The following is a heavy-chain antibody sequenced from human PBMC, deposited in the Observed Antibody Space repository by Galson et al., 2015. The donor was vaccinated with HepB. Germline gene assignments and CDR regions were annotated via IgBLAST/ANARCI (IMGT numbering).Heavy chain of an antibody. D-gene: IGHD1-26*01. J-gene: IGHJ4*02. CDR3: ARDTRIVGARAFDS. V-gene: IGHV1-2*06. CDR2: INPNSGGT. Sequence: SVKVSCKASGYTFTDYYMYWVRQAPGQGLEWMGRINPNSGGTNYAQKFQGRVTLTRDSSISTAYMELNRLRSDDTAVYYCARDTRIVGARAFDSWGQGTLVTVSS. CDR1: GYTFTDYY.